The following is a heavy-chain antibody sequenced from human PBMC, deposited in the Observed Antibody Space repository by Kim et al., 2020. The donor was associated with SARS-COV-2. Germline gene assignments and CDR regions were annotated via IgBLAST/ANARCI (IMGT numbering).Heavy chain of an antibody. Sequence: SETLSLTCTVSGGSVSSGSYYWSWIRQPPGKGLEWIGYIYYSGSTNYNPSLKSRVTISVDTSKNQFSLKLSSVTAADTAVYYCARDAPMVRGVIESWGQGTLVTVSS. CDR3: ARDAPMVRGVIES. CDR2: IYYSGST. CDR1: GGSVSSGSYY. J-gene: IGHJ4*02. V-gene: IGHV4-61*01. D-gene: IGHD3-10*01.